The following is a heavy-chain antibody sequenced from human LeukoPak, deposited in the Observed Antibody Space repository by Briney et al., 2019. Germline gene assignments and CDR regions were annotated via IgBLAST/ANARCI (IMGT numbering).Heavy chain of an antibody. J-gene: IGHJ1*01. D-gene: IGHD3-9*01. CDR3: ARDGHYDILTGYFQD. V-gene: IGHV3-11*01. CDR1: GFTFTDYY. Sequence: PGGSLRLSCAASGFTFTDYYMSWIRQAPGKGLEWVPYITNSGTTIYYADSVKGRFTFSRDNAKNLLYLQMNSLRAEDTAVYYCARDGHYDILTGYFQDWGQGTLVTVSS. CDR2: ITNSGTTI.